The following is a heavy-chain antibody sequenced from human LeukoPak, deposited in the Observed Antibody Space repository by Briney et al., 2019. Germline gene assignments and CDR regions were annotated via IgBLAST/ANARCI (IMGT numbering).Heavy chain of an antibody. CDR3: AKHGVIMTGHSYSPVDY. V-gene: IGHV3-23*01. CDR2: ISGSGGST. Sequence: PGGSLRLSCAASGFTFGSYAMSWVRQAPGKGLEWVSAISGSGGSTYYADSVKGRFTISRDNSKNTLYLQMNGLRAEDTAVYYCAKHGVIMTGHSYSPVDYWGQGTLVTVSS. CDR1: GFTFGSYA. D-gene: IGHD3-9*01. J-gene: IGHJ4*02.